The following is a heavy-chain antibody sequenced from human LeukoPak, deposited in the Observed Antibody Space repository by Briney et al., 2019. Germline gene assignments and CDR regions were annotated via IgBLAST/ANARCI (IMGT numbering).Heavy chain of an antibody. CDR2: ISGSGGST. D-gene: IGHD6-13*01. Sequence: PGGSLRLSCAASRFTFSTYAMSWVRQAPGKGLEWVSAISGSGGSTYYVDSVKGRFTISRDNSKNTLYLQMNSLRAEDTAVYYCAKFSGYSRSYWYFDLWGRGTLVTVSS. CDR1: RFTFSTYA. V-gene: IGHV3-23*01. J-gene: IGHJ2*01. CDR3: AKFSGYSRSYWYFDL.